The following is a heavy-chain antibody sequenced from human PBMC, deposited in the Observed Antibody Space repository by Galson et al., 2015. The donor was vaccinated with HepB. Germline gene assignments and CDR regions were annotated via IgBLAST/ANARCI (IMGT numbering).Heavy chain of an antibody. CDR3: TTLGQRWLLRAHQDFDY. D-gene: IGHD5-24*01. J-gene: IGHJ4*02. V-gene: IGHV3-15*01. CDR1: GFTFSNAW. CDR2: IKSKTDGGTT. Sequence: SLRLSCAASGFTFSNAWMSWVRQAPGKGLEWVGRIKSKTDGGTTDYAAPVKGRFTISRDDSKNTLYLQMNSLKTEDTAVYYCTTLGQRWLLRAHQDFDYWGQGTLVTVSS.